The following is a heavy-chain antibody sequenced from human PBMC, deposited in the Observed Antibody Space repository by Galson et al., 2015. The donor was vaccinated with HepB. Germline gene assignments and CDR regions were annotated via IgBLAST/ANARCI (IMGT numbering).Heavy chain of an antibody. Sequence: SVKVSCKASGYSFTNYGINWVRQAPGQGLEWMGWINPYNGNTNYAQRVQDRVTLTTDTSARTVYMELRSLRSDDTAVYFCVRYLTIVGHYAGYWGQVTLATVSS. CDR3: VRYLTIVGHYAGY. CDR1: GYSFTNYG. CDR2: INPYNGNT. D-gene: IGHD1-26*01. V-gene: IGHV1-18*01. J-gene: IGHJ4*02.